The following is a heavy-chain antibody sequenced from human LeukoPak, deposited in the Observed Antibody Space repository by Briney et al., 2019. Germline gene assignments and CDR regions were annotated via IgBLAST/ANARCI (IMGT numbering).Heavy chain of an antibody. J-gene: IGHJ6*03. D-gene: IGHD2-15*01. Sequence: PGGSLRLSCVASGFTFSSYAMRWVRQARGKGLDWVSAISGSGGSPYYVDCVKGRLTISRDNSKNTLYLQMNSLRAEDTAVYDCAKAPSGVVADYYYYMDVWGKGTTVTVSS. CDR2: ISGSGGSP. V-gene: IGHV3-23*01. CDR3: AKAPSGVVADYYYYMDV. CDR1: GFTFSSYA.